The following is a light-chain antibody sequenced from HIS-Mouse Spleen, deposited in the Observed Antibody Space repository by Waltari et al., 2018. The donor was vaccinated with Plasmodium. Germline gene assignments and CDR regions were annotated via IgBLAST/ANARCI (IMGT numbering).Light chain of an antibody. V-gene: IGLV3-25*03. CDR1: ALPKHY. J-gene: IGLJ3*02. CDR2: KDS. CDR3: QSADSSGTPNWV. Sequence: SYELTQPPSVSVSPGQTARITCSGHALPKHYAYWYQQKPGQAPVLVIYKDSDRPSGIPERFSGSSSGTTVTLTISGVQAEDEADYYCQSADSSGTPNWVFGGGTKLTVL.